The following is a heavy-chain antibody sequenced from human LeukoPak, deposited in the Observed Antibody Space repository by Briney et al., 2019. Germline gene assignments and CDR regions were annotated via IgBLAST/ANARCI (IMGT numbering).Heavy chain of an antibody. V-gene: IGHV3-48*03. CDR2: ISSSGSTI. CDR3: ARDRGYCSSGSCYGLYFDS. Sequence: GGSLRLSCAASGFTFSSYEMNWVRQAPGKGLEWVSYISSSGSTIYYADSVKGRFTVSRDNAKNSLYLQISNLRAEDTALYYCARDRGYCSSGSCYGLYFDSWGQGTLVTVSS. D-gene: IGHD2-15*01. J-gene: IGHJ4*02. CDR1: GFTFSSYE.